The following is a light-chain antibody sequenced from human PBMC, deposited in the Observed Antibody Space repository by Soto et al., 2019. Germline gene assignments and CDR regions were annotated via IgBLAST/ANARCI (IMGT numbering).Light chain of an antibody. CDR1: LPISNY. Sequence: DIQITQSPSYLSASLVYSVTITCRASLPISNYLAWYQQKPGKIPNLLIYAASTLQAGVPSRFSGSGSGTDFTLTISGLQPEDLATYYCQSYNTARPTFGQGTRLEIK. V-gene: IGKV1-27*01. CDR2: AAS. J-gene: IGKJ5*01. CDR3: QSYNTARPT.